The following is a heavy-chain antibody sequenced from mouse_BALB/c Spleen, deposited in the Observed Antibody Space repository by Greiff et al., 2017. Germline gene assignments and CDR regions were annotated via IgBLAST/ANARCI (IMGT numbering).Heavy chain of an antibody. CDR3: ASGGNSDAMDY. V-gene: IGHV5-9-4*01. CDR1: GFTFSSYA. D-gene: IGHD2-1*01. CDR2: ISSGGSYT. Sequence: EVQVVESGGGLVKPGGSLKLSCAASGFTFSSYAMSWVRQSPEKRLEWVAEISSGGSYTYYPDTVTGRFTISRDNAKNTLYREMSSLRSEDTAMYYCASGGNSDAMDYWGQGTSVTVSS. J-gene: IGHJ4*01.